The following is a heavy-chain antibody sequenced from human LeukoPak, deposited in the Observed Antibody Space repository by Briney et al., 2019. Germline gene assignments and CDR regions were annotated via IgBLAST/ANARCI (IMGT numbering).Heavy chain of an antibody. CDR3: ARVGANDYYDSSGFYFHLGYYMDV. Sequence: GGSLRLSCAASGFTFSDYYMSWIRQAPGKGLEWVSYISSSGSTIYYADSVKGRSTISRDNAKNSLYLQVNSLRVEDTAVYYCARVGANDYYDSSGFYFHLGYYMDVWGKGTTVTISS. J-gene: IGHJ6*03. D-gene: IGHD3-22*01. CDR2: ISSSGSTI. V-gene: IGHV3-11*01. CDR1: GFTFSDYY.